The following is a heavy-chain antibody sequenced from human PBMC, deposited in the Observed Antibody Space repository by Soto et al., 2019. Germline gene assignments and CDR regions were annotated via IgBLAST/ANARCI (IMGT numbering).Heavy chain of an antibody. J-gene: IGHJ6*03. D-gene: IGHD3-3*01. CDR3: ASVRFLEWLPPSDYYYMDV. Sequence: QVQLVQSGAEVKKPGSSVKLSCKASGGTFSSYTISWVRQAPGQGLEWMGRIIPILGIANYAQKFQGRVTITADKSTSTAYMELSSLRSEDTAVYYCASVRFLEWLPPSDYYYMDVWGKGTTVTVSS. V-gene: IGHV1-69*02. CDR1: GGTFSSYT. CDR2: IIPILGIA.